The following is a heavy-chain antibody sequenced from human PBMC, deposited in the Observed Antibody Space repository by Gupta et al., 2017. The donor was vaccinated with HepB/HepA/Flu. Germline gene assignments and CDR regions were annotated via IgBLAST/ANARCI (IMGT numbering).Heavy chain of an antibody. V-gene: IGHV4-39*01. Sequence: QLQLQESGPGLVKPSETLSLTCTVSGGSISSSSYYWGWIRPPPGKGLEWIGRIYYSGSTYYNPAHKDRVTIFGEPAKNQFSPELGSFNAAHKGLYYCARLPRVYVNNPSYYYHHIDGLGQGTTGTVSS. CDR3: ARLPRVYVNNPSYYYHHIDG. J-gene: IGHJ6*03. CDR1: GGSISSSSYY. D-gene: IGHD1-14*01. CDR2: IYYSGST.